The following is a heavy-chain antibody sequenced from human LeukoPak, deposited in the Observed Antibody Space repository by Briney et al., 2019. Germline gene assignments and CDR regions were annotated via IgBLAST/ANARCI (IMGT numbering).Heavy chain of an antibody. V-gene: IGHV3-7*04. Sequence: PGGSLRPSCAASGFTFSRYEMNWVRQAPGKGLEWVANIKQDGSEKYYVDSVKGRFTISRDNAKNSLYLQMNSLRAEDTAVYYCARGSSWYYFDYWGQGTLVTVSS. D-gene: IGHD6-13*01. CDR2: IKQDGSEK. J-gene: IGHJ4*02. CDR1: GFTFSRYE. CDR3: ARGSSWYYFDY.